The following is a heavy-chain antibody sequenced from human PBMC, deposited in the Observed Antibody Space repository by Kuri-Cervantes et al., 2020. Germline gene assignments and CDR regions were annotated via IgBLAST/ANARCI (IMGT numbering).Heavy chain of an antibody. CDR2: MNPNSGNT. Sequence: GESLKISCKASGGTFSSYAISWVRQAPGQGLEWMGWMNPNSGNTGYAQKFQGRVTMTRNTSISTAYMELSSLRSEDTAVYYCAREFGSTSSTAGRDYWGQGTLVTVSS. D-gene: IGHD6-13*01. V-gene: IGHV1-8*02. J-gene: IGHJ4*02. CDR1: GGTFSSYA. CDR3: AREFGSTSSTAGRDY.